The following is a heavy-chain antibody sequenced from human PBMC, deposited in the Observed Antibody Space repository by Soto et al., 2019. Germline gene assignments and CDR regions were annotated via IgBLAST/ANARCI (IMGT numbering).Heavy chain of an antibody. D-gene: IGHD2-15*01. CDR3: AKDRPSSVVVAATAGMDV. Sequence: QVQLVESGGGVVQPGRSLRLSCAASGFTFSSYGMHWVRQAPGKGLEWVAVISYDGSNKYYADSVKGRFTISRDNSKNTLYLQMNSLRAEDMAVYYCAKDRPSSVVVAATAGMDVWGQGTTVTVSS. V-gene: IGHV3-30*18. CDR2: ISYDGSNK. CDR1: GFTFSSYG. J-gene: IGHJ6*02.